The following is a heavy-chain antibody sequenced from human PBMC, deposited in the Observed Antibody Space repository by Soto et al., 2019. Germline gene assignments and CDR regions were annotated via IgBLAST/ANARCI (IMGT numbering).Heavy chain of an antibody. CDR2: IYHSGST. V-gene: IGHV4-4*02. D-gene: IGHD3-10*01. CDR1: GGSISSSNW. Sequence: QVQLQESGPGLVKPSGTLSLTCAVSGGSISSSNWWSWVRQPPGKGLEWIGEIYHSGSTNYNPSLKSRVTISVDKSNNPFSLTLSSVTAAVTAVYYCARVSGSYYYGMDVWGQGTTVTVSS. J-gene: IGHJ6*02. CDR3: ARVSGSYYYGMDV.